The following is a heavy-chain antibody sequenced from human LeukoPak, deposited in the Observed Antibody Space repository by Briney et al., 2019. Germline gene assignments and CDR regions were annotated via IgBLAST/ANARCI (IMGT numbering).Heavy chain of an antibody. V-gene: IGHV3-30-3*01. CDR2: ISYVGSNK. D-gene: IGHD5-24*01. J-gene: IGHJ4*02. CDR1: GFTFSSYA. Sequence: GGSLRLSCAASGFTFSSYAMHWVRQAPGKGLEWVAVISYVGSNKYYADSVKGRFTISRDNSKNTLYLQMNSLRAEDTAVYYCARDEGRDGYNFDYWGQGTLVTVSS. CDR3: ARDEGRDGYNFDY.